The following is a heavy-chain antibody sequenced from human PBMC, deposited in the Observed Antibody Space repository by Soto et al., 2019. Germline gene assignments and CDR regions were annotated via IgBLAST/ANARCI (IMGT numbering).Heavy chain of an antibody. CDR1: GGSISIGDYY. Sequence: SETLSLTFAVSGGSISIGDYYWSLIRQPPGKGLEWIGYIYYSGRKYYKTYLKSRVNISVDTSKNQFSMKLSSVTAADTAVYYCARGRIFGMVSGHWGQGTLVTVSS. CDR3: ARGRIFGMVSGH. CDR2: IYYSGRK. D-gene: IGHD3-3*01. J-gene: IGHJ4*02. V-gene: IGHV4-30-4*02.